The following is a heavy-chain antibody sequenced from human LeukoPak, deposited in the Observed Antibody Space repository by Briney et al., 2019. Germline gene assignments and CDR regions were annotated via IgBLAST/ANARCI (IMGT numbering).Heavy chain of an antibody. D-gene: IGHD6-19*01. Sequence: GGSLRLSCAASGFTFSTYAMSWVRQAPGKGLEWVSALTNSGGSGGVTYYADSVKGRFIISRDNSKSTLYLQLSSLRAEDTAVYFCARGSPSGSAWYEFDYWGHGTLVTVSS. J-gene: IGHJ4*01. V-gene: IGHV3-23*01. CDR3: ARGSPSGSAWYEFDY. CDR2: LTNSGGSGGVT. CDR1: GFTFSTYA.